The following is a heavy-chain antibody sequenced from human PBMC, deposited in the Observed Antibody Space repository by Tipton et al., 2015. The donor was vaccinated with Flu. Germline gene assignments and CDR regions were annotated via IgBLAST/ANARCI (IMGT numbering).Heavy chain of an antibody. CDR2: IYYSGST. CDR1: GGSISSYY. CDR3: ARVPLSGDMDV. J-gene: IGHJ6*02. Sequence: TLSLTCTVPGGSISSYYWSWIRQPPGKGLEWIRDIYYSGSTNYNPSLKSRVTVSVDTSKNQFSLKLTSVTAADTAVYYCARVPLSGDMDVWGQGTTVTVSS. D-gene: IGHD3-3*01. V-gene: IGHV4-59*01.